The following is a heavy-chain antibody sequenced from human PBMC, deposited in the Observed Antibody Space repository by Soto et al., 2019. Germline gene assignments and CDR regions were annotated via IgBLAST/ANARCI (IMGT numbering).Heavy chain of an antibody. D-gene: IGHD2-2*01. J-gene: IGHJ3*02. Sequence: QVQLVQSGAEVKKPGSSVKVSCKASGGTFSSYAISWVRQAPGQGLEWMGGIIPIFGTANYAQKFHGRVTITADESTSTAYMELSSLRSEDTAVYYCARGGGYCSSTSCYGGLFGAFDIWGQGTMVTVSS. V-gene: IGHV1-69*01. CDR3: ARGGGYCSSTSCYGGLFGAFDI. CDR1: GGTFSSYA. CDR2: IIPIFGTA.